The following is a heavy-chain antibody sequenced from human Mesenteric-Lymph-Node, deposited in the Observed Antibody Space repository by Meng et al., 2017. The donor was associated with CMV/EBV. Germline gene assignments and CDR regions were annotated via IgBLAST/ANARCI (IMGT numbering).Heavy chain of an antibody. CDR3: ARGRRCSSTSCYQLHYYYGMDV. J-gene: IGHJ6*02. Sequence: SVKVSCKASGGTFSSYVISWVRQAPGQGLEWMGGIIPVVGTAHYAQKFQGKVTITTDESTSTAYMEVSSLRSEDTAVYYCARGRRCSSTSCYQLHYYYGMDVWGQGTTVTVSS. CDR1: GGTFSSYV. V-gene: IGHV1-69*05. D-gene: IGHD2-2*01. CDR2: IIPVVGTA.